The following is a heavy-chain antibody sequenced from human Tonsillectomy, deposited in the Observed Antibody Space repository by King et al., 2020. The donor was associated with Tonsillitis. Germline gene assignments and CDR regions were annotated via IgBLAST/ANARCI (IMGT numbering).Heavy chain of an antibody. J-gene: IGHJ3*02. D-gene: IGHD4-11*01. CDR2: INPYSGTT. CDR3: AREQSTRAPHDAFDI. CDR1: GYTFTDYY. V-gene: IGHV1-2*02. Sequence: VQLVESGAEVKKPGASVKVSCKASGYTFTDYYIHWVRQAPGQGLEWMGWINPYSGTTNSAQKFQGIFTMTRDTSINTAYMEQSRLRSDDTALYYCAREQSTRAPHDAFDIWGQGTMVTVSS.